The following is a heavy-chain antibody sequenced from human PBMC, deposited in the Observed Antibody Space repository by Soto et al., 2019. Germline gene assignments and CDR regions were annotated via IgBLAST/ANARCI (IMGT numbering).Heavy chain of an antibody. CDR3: ARRLGYCSSTRCSNWFDP. D-gene: IGHD2-2*01. J-gene: IGHJ5*02. CDR1: GGSFSGYY. CDR2: INHSGST. V-gene: IGHV4-34*01. Sequence: PSETLSLTCAVYGGSFSGYYWSWIRQPPGKGLEWIGEINHSGSTNYNPSLKSRVTISVDTSKNQFSLKLSSVTAADTAVYYCARRLGYCSSTRCSNWFDPWGQGTLVTVYS.